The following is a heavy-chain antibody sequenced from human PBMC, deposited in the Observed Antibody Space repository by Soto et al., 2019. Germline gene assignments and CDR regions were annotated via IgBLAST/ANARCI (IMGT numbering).Heavy chain of an antibody. CDR3: TRHESDGYNYD. J-gene: IGHJ4*02. V-gene: IGHV3-23*01. CDR2: ISGSGGST. CDR1: GFTFSSYA. D-gene: IGHD5-12*01. Sequence: EVQLLESGGGLVQPGGSLRLSCAASGFTFSSYAMSWVRQAPGKGLEWVSAISGSGGSTYYADSVKGRFTISRDDSKNTAYLQMNSLKTEDTAVYYCTRHESDGYNYDWGQGTLVTVSS.